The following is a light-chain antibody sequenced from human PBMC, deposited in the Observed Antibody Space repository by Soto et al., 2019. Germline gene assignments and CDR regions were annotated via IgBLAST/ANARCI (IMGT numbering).Light chain of an antibody. CDR2: DAS. V-gene: IGKV1-5*01. CDR1: QSISSW. CDR3: QQYNSYPYT. J-gene: IGKJ2*01. Sequence: DIQMTQSPSTLSASVGDRVTITCRASQSISSWLAWYQQKPGKAPNLLIYDASSLESGVPSRFSGSGSGTEFILTISSLQPDDFATYYCQQYNSYPYTFGQGTKLEIK.